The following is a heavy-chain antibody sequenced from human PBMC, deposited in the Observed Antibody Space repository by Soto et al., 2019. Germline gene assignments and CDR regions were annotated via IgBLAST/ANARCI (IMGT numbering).Heavy chain of an antibody. Sequence: GGSLRLSCAASGFTFSSYGMDWVRQAPGKGLEWVAVIWYDGSNKKYADSVKGRFTISRDNSKNTLYLQMNSLRAEDTAVYYCAREGSSTWVDYWGQGTLVTVSS. CDR2: IWYDGSNK. CDR1: GFTFSSYG. J-gene: IGHJ4*02. V-gene: IGHV3-33*01. CDR3: AREGSSTWVDY. D-gene: IGHD6-13*01.